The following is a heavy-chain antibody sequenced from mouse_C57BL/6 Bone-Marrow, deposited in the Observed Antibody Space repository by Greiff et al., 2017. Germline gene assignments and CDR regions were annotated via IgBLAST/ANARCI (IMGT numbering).Heavy chain of an antibody. Sequence: VQLQQSGAELVKPGASVKLSCTASGFNIKDYYMPWVKQRTEQGLEWIGRIDPEDGETKYAPKFQGKATMTADTASNTAYLQLSSLTSEDTAVYYCAAMGYYGSSYYFDYWGQGTTLTVSS. CDR1: GFNIKDYY. D-gene: IGHD1-1*01. V-gene: IGHV14-2*01. J-gene: IGHJ2*01. CDR3: AAMGYYGSSYYFDY. CDR2: IDPEDGET.